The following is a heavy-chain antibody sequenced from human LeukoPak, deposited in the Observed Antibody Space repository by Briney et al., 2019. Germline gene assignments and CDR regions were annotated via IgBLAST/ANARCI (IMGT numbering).Heavy chain of an antibody. Sequence: ASVKVSCKASGYTFTGYYMHWVRQAPGQGLEWMGWINPNSGGTNCAQKFQGRVTMTRDTSISTAYMELSRLRSDDTAVYYCARDGVLLWFGELSHWFDPWGQGTLVTVSS. D-gene: IGHD3-10*01. J-gene: IGHJ5*02. CDR2: INPNSGGT. CDR3: ARDGVLLWFGELSHWFDP. CDR1: GYTFTGYY. V-gene: IGHV1-2*02.